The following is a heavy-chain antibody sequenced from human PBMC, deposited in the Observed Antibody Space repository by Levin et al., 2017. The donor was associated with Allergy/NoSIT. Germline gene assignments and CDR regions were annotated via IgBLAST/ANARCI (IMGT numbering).Heavy chain of an antibody. Sequence: GGSLRLSCAASGFTFSNSAMSWVRQAPGKGLEWVSAISGSATYTYSADSVKGRFTISRDNSKNTVFLHMNSLRAEDTAVYYCAKAAIAYYDILTKYYWGSWGQGTLVTVSS. CDR1: GFTFSNSA. V-gene: IGHV3-23*01. CDR2: ISGSATYT. D-gene: IGHD3-9*01. J-gene: IGHJ5*02. CDR3: AKAAIAYYDILTKYYWGS.